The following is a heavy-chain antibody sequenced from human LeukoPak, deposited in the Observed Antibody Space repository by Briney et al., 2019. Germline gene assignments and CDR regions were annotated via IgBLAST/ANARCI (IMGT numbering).Heavy chain of an antibody. CDR1: GFTFDDFA. CDR2: ISGGAYST. CDR3: AKGWSSPDY. D-gene: IGHD1-26*01. Sequence: GRSLRLSCVASGFTFDDFAMHWVRQATGKELEWVSSISGGAYSTYYADSVKGRFTISRDNSKNTLSLQMNSLRTEDTALYYCAKGWSSPDYWGQGTQVTVSS. J-gene: IGHJ4*02. V-gene: IGHV3-23*01.